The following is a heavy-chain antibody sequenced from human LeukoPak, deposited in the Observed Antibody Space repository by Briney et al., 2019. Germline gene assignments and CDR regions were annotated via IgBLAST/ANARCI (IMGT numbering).Heavy chain of an antibody. CDR1: GFPFSAYY. V-gene: IGHV3-11*04. D-gene: IGHD7-27*01. CDR2: ISGSGDTI. J-gene: IGHJ4*02. CDR3: ARGNWGPDY. Sequence: SGGSLRLSCAASGFPFSAYYMSWLRQAPGKGLEWISHISGSGDTIYYADSVKGRFTISRDNTKNSLYPQMNSLRAEDTAVYYCARGNWGPDYWGQGTLVTVSS.